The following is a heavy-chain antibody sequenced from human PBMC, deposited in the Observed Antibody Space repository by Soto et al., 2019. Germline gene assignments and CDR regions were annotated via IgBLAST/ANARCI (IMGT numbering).Heavy chain of an antibody. V-gene: IGHV1-2*04. CDR1: GYTFTGYY. D-gene: IGHD6-25*01. J-gene: IGHJ4*02. CDR3: ARDSATEGPYYFDY. CDR2: INPNSGGT. Sequence: ASVKVSCKASGYTFTGYYMHWVRQAPGQGPEWMGRINPNSGGTNYAQKFQGWVTMTRDTSISTAYMELSRLRSDDTAVYYCARDSATEGPYYFDYWGQGTLVTVSS.